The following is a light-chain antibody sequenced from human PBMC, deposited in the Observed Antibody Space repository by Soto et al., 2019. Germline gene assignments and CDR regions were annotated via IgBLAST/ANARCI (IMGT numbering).Light chain of an antibody. CDR3: QQLNSDPLT. CDR1: QGISSY. CDR2: AAS. Sequence: DIQLTQSPSFLSASVGDRVTITCRASQGISSYLAWYQQQPGKAPKLLIYAASTLQSGVPSRFSGSGSGTEFTLTISRLQPEDFATYYCQQLNSDPLTFGPGTKVDIK. V-gene: IGKV1-9*01. J-gene: IGKJ3*01.